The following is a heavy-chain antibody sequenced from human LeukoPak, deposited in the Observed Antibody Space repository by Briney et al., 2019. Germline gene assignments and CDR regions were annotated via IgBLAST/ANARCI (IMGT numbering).Heavy chain of an antibody. J-gene: IGHJ4*02. V-gene: IGHV3-23*01. D-gene: IGHD3-9*01. CDR3: AKPSPGTGDILTGYLSY. CDR1: GFTFSSYA. Sequence: PGGSLRLSCAASGFTFSSYAMSWVRQAPGKGLEWVSAISGSGGSTYYADSVKGRFTISRDNSKNTLYLQMNSLRAEDTAVYYCAKPSPGTGDILTGYLSYWGQGTLATVSS. CDR2: ISGSGGST.